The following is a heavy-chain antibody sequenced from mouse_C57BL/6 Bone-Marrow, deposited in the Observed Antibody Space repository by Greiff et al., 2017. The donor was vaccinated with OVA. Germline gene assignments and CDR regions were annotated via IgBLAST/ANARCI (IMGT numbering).Heavy chain of an antibody. CDR1: GFTIKNTY. V-gene: IGHV14-3*01. D-gene: IGHD1-1*01. CDR3: ARGNFGSSFYAMDY. Sequence: EVQLQQSVAELVRPGASVKLSCTASGFTIKNTYMHWVKQRPEQGLAWIGRIDPANDNTKYAPKFQGKATMTADTSSNTAYLQLSSLSSEDTAVYCCARGNFGSSFYAMDYWGQGTSVTVSS. CDR2: IDPANDNT. J-gene: IGHJ4*01.